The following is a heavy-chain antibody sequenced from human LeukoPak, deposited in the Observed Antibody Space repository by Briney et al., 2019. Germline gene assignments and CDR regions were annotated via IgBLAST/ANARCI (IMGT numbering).Heavy chain of an antibody. CDR1: GGSISSYY. Sequence: PSETLSLTCTVSGGSISSYYWSWIRQPPGKGLEWIGYIYSSGSTNYNPSLKSRVIISVDTSKNQFSLKLSSVTVADTAVYYCARQGVSGGWTTDAFDIWGQGTMVTVSS. J-gene: IGHJ3*02. D-gene: IGHD6-19*01. V-gene: IGHV4-59*08. CDR2: IYSSGST. CDR3: ARQGVSGGWTTDAFDI.